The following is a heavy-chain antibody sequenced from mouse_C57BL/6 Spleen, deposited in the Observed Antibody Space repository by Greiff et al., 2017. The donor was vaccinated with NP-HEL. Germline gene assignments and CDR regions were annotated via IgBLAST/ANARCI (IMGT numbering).Heavy chain of an antibody. CDR3: ARDQGGDYDDAMDY. CDR1: GFTFSSYA. D-gene: IGHD2-4*01. V-gene: IGHV5-4*01. J-gene: IGHJ4*01. Sequence: EVKLMESGGGLVKPGGSLKLSCAASGFTFSSYAMSWVRQTPEKRLEWVATISDGGSYTYYPDNVKGRFTISRDNAKNNLYLQMSHLKSEDTAMYYCARDQGGDYDDAMDYWGQGTSVTVSS. CDR2: ISDGGSYT.